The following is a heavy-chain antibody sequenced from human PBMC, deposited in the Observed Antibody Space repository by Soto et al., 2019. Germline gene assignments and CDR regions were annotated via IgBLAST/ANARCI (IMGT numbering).Heavy chain of an antibody. D-gene: IGHD2-15*01. Sequence: QVQLVQSGAEVKKPGSSVKVSCKASGGTFSSYAISWVRQAPGQGLEWMGGIIPIFGTANYAQKFQGRVTITADESTSTAYMELSSLRSEDTAVYYCARKRCSGGSCYPPTHTIYYYGMDVWGQGTTVTVSS. CDR3: ARKRCSGGSCYPPTHTIYYYGMDV. J-gene: IGHJ6*02. CDR2: IIPIFGTA. V-gene: IGHV1-69*12. CDR1: GGTFSSYA.